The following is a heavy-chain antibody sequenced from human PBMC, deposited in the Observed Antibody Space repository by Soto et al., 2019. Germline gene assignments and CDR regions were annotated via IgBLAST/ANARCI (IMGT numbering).Heavy chain of an antibody. J-gene: IGHJ2*01. CDR1: GGSFSGYY. CDR2: INHSGST. V-gene: IGHV4-34*01. Sequence: PSETLSLTCAVYGGSFSGYYWSWIRQPPGKGLEWIGEINHSGSTNHNPSLKSRVTISVDTSKNQFSLKLSSVTAADTAVYYCARGRQSGYSGSYKYSDLWGRGTLVTVSS. CDR3: ARGRQSGYSGSYKYSDL. D-gene: IGHD1-26*01.